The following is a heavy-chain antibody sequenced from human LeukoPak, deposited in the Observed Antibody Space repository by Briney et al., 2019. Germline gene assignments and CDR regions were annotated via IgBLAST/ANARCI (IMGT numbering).Heavy chain of an antibody. J-gene: IGHJ4*02. Sequence: SETLSLTCTVSGGSISSYYWSWIRQPPGKGLEWIGYIYYSGSTNYNPSLKSRVTISVDTSKNQFSLKLSSVTAADTAVYYCARVKGWEQLPYFDYWGQGTLVTVSS. CDR1: GGSISSYY. V-gene: IGHV4-59*01. CDR3: ARVKGWEQLPYFDY. CDR2: IYYSGST. D-gene: IGHD2-15*01.